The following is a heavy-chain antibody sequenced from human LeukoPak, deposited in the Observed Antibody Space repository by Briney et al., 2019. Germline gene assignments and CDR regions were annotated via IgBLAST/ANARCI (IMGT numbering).Heavy chain of an antibody. CDR1: GYSISSGYY. V-gene: IGHV4-38-2*02. D-gene: IGHD2/OR15-2a*01. CDR3: ARTYDTLLYYMDV. Sequence: PSETLSLTCTVSGYSISSGYYWVWIRQTPGKGLEWIGSIYRSGSTNYNPSLKSRVTISVDTSKNQFSLKVNSVTAADTALYYCARTYDTLLYYMDVWGKGTTVTISS. J-gene: IGHJ6*03. CDR2: IYRSGST.